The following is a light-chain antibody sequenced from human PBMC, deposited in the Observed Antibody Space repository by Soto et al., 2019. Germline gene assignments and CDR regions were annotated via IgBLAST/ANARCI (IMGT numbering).Light chain of an antibody. Sequence: QSVLTQPRSVSGSPGQSVTISCTGTSSDIGGYTYVSWYQQHPGKAPKVIIYDVSERPSGVPDRFSGSKSGNTASLTISGLQPEDEADYYCCSFAGPESFEVFGEGTKGTVL. CDR2: DVS. CDR1: SSDIGGYTY. V-gene: IGLV2-11*01. CDR3: CSFAGPESFEV. J-gene: IGLJ1*01.